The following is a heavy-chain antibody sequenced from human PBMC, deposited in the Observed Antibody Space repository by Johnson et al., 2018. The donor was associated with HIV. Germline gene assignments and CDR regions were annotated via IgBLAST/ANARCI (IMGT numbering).Heavy chain of an antibody. D-gene: IGHD1-26*01. Sequence: QVQLVESGGGVVQPGRSLRLSCAASGFTFSRYGMHWVRQAPGKGLEWVAFIRYDGSNKYYADSVKCRFTISRDNSKNTLYLQMNSLGAEDTAGYYCARESIVGATEDDAFDIWGQGTMVTVSS. V-gene: IGHV3-30*02. CDR3: ARESIVGATEDDAFDI. CDR2: IRYDGSNK. J-gene: IGHJ3*02. CDR1: GFTFSRYG.